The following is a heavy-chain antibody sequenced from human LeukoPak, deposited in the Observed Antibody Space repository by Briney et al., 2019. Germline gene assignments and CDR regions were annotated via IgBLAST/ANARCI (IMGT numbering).Heavy chain of an antibody. J-gene: IGHJ4*02. D-gene: IGHD2-2*01. Sequence: GGSLRLSCAASEFTFSTHSMYWVRQAPGKGLERVSSISASSNFIHYAESVRGRFTISRDNAKNSLYLQMNSLGAQDTAVYYCARPATGYCSSAGCHWDSWGQGTLVTVSS. CDR1: EFTFSTHS. V-gene: IGHV3-21*01. CDR3: ARPATGYCSSAGCHWDS. CDR2: ISASSNFI.